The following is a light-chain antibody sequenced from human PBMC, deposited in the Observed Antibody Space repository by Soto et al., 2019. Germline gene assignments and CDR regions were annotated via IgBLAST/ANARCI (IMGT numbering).Light chain of an antibody. CDR3: QQYSAWPLT. V-gene: IGKV3-15*01. CDR2: GAS. J-gene: IGKJ4*01. CDR1: QRIRNN. Sequence: EIVMTQSPAILSVSPGDGATLFCRASQRIRNNFLSWYQHKPGQAPRLLIHGASTRPTGVPARFSGSASETECTLTISSLQSEDFAVYYCQQYSAWPLTFGGGTKVEI.